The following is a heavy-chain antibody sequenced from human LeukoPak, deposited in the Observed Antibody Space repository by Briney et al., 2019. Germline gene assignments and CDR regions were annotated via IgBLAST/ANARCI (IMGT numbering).Heavy chain of an antibody. CDR3: ARLEYSYGNGYYFDY. Sequence: RGESLKIPCTGSGYSFTSYWISWVRQMPGKGLEWMGRIDPSDSYTNYSPSFQGHVTISADKSISTAYLQWSSLKASDTAMYYCARLEYSYGNGYYFDYWGQGTLVTVSS. CDR1: GYSFTSYW. CDR2: IDPSDSYT. V-gene: IGHV5-10-1*01. D-gene: IGHD5-18*01. J-gene: IGHJ4*02.